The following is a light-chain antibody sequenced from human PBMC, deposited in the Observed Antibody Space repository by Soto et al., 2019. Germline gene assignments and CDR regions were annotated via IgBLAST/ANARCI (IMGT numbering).Light chain of an antibody. Sequence: QSALTQPASVSGSPGQSITISCTGTSSDIGGYNYVSWYQQHPGEAPKLMIYEVSNRPSGVPNRFSGSKSGNTASLTISGLQGEDEADYYCSSYALSSTRVVFGGGTKLTVL. CDR1: SSDIGGYNY. CDR2: EVS. J-gene: IGLJ2*01. CDR3: SSYALSSTRVV. V-gene: IGLV2-14*01.